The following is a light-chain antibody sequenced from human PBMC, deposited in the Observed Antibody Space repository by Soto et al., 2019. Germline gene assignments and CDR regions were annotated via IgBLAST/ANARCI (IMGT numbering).Light chain of an antibody. CDR1: SSDVGAYNY. CDR3: SSYAGTNRV. CDR2: EVS. J-gene: IGLJ1*01. Sequence: QSGLTQPRSASGSPGQSVTISCTGTSSDVGAYNYVSWYQQHPGKAPKVMIYEVSKRPSGVPDRFSGSKSGNTASLTVSGLQAEDEAEYYCSSYAGTNRVFGTGTKVTVL. V-gene: IGLV2-8*01.